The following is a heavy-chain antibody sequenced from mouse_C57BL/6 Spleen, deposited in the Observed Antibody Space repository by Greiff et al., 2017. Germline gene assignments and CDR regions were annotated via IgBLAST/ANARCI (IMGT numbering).Heavy chain of an antibody. Sequence: EVQLVESGGGLVKPGGSLKLSCAASGFTFSSYAMSWVRQTPEKRLEWVATISDGGSYTYYPDNVKGRFTISRDNAKNNLYLQMSHLKSEDTARYYCAREGGNFPMDYWGQGTSVTVSS. V-gene: IGHV5-4*01. D-gene: IGHD2-1*01. CDR1: GFTFSSYA. CDR3: AREGGNFPMDY. J-gene: IGHJ4*01. CDR2: ISDGGSYT.